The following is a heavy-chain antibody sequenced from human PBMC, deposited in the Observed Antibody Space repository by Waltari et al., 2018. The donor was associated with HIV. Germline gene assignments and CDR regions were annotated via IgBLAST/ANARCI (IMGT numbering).Heavy chain of an antibody. D-gene: IGHD2-15*01. CDR2: IKPNSGNT. V-gene: IGHV1-8*01. J-gene: IGHJ6*03. CDR3: ARVSVDYYYYDDRDV. CDR1: GYTFTSSD. Sequence: QVQLVQSGAEVKKPGASVKVSCKASGYTFTSSDINWVRQATGQGLEWMGWIKPNSGNTGDAQKFQGRVTMTRNTSISTAYMELSRLRSEDTAVYYCARVSVDYYYYDDRDVWGKGTTVTVSS.